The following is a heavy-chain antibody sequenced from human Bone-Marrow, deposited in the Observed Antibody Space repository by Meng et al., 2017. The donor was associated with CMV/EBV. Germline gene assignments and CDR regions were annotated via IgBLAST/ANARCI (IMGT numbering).Heavy chain of an antibody. V-gene: IGHV4-39*07. Sequence: SEPLSLPCTVSGVSISSSSYYWGWIRQPPGKGLEWIGSIYYSGSTYHNPSLKSRVTISVDTSKNQFSLKLSSVTAADTAVYYCARDHEAQYYGSGGWFDPWGQGTLVTVSS. CDR1: GVSISSSSYY. D-gene: IGHD3-10*01. J-gene: IGHJ5*02. CDR2: IYYSGST. CDR3: ARDHEAQYYGSGGWFDP.